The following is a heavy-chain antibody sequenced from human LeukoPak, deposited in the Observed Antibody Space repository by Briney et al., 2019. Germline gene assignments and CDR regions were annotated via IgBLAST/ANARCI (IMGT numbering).Heavy chain of an antibody. J-gene: IGHJ4*02. CDR3: AREGYSSSHFDY. CDR1: GFTFSSYS. V-gene: IGHV3-21*01. CDR2: ISSSSSYI. D-gene: IGHD6-13*01. Sequence: GGSLRLSCAASGFTFSSYSMNWVRQAPGKGLEWVSSISSSSSYIYYADSVKGRFTISRNNAKNSLYMHMNSLRAEDTAVYYCAREGYSSSHFDYWGQGTLVTVSS.